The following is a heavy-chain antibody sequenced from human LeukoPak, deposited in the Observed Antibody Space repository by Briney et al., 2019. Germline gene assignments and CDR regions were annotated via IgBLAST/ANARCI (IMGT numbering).Heavy chain of an antibody. Sequence: ASVKVSCKASGYTFTSYGISWVRQAPGQGLEWMGWISAYNGNTNYAQKLQGRVTMTTDTSTSTAYMELRSLRSDDTAVYYCARGPSNIVVVPAAPNWFDPWGQGTLVTVSS. D-gene: IGHD2-2*01. CDR2: ISAYNGNT. CDR1: GYTFTSYG. CDR3: ARGPSNIVVVPAAPNWFDP. J-gene: IGHJ5*02. V-gene: IGHV1-18*01.